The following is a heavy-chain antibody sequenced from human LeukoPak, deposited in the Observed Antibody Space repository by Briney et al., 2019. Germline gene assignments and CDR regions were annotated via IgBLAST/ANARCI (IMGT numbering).Heavy chain of an antibody. D-gene: IGHD3-16*02. CDR1: GFTFDDYA. Sequence: GRSLRLSCAASGFTFDDYAMHWVRQAPGKGPEWVASIKDDGSAQFYVDSLEGRFTISRDNAKNTLYLQMDTMRVEDTAVYYCARHIVGEQNFDYWSQGTLVTVSS. V-gene: IGHV3-7*01. J-gene: IGHJ4*02. CDR3: ARHIVGEQNFDY. CDR2: IKDDGSAQ.